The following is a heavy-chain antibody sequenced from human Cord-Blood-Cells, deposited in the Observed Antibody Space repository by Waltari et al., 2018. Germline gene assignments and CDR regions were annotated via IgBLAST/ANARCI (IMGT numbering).Heavy chain of an antibody. CDR3: ASSENPYDSSGYYYYFDY. CDR2: IIPIFGTA. J-gene: IGHJ4*02. Sequence: QVQLVQSGAEVKKPGSSVKVSCKASGGTFSRYAITWVRQAPGQGLEWMGGIIPIFGTANYAQKFQGRVTITADESTSTAYMELSSLRSEDTAVYYCASSENPYDSSGYYYYFDYWGQGTLVTASS. CDR1: GGTFSRYA. D-gene: IGHD3-22*01. V-gene: IGHV1-69*01.